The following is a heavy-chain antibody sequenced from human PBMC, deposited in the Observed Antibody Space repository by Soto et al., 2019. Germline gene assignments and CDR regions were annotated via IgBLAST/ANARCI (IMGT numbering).Heavy chain of an antibody. CDR2: IYYRESA. D-gene: IGHD3-16*01. CDR3: ARINGYFDL. CDR1: GGSISSSSYY. Sequence: SETLSLTCTVSGGSISSSSYYWGWIRQPPGKGLKWIGSIYYRESAYYNPSLKSRVTISVDTSKNQFSLKLSSVTAADTAVYYCARINGYFDLWGRGTLVTVSS. J-gene: IGHJ2*01. V-gene: IGHV4-39*01.